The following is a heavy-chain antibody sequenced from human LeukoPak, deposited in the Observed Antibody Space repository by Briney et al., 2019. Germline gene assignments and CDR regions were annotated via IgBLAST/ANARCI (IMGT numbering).Heavy chain of an antibody. CDR3: AGEGRYLDWLLDAFDI. D-gene: IGHD3-9*01. V-gene: IGHV3-66*01. Sequence: PGGSLRLSCAASGFTVSSNYMSWVRQAPGKGLEWVSVIYSGGSTYYADSVTGRFTISRDNSKNTLYLQMNSLRAEDTAVYYCAGEGRYLDWLLDAFDIWGQGTMVTVSS. CDR1: GFTVSSNY. J-gene: IGHJ3*02. CDR2: IYSGGST.